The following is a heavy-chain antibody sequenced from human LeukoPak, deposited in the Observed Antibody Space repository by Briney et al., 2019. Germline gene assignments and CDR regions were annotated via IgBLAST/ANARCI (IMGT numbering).Heavy chain of an antibody. CDR1: VGSISSNY. V-gene: IGHV4-4*07. CDR3: ASHPGWLLSNYFDY. Sequence: SETLSLTCTVSVGSISSNYWTWIRQPAGKGLEWIGRIYSSGNTNYNPSLKSRVTISVDTSKNQFSLKLSSVTAADTAVYYCASHPGWLLSNYFDYWGQGTLVTVSS. CDR2: IYSSGNT. J-gene: IGHJ4*02. D-gene: IGHD3-3*01.